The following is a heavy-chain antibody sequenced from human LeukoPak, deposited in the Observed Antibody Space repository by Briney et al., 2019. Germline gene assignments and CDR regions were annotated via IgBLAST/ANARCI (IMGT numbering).Heavy chain of an antibody. D-gene: IGHD3-22*01. Sequence: SQTLSLTCAVSGGSISSGGYSWSWIRQPPGKGLEWIGYIYHSGSTYYNPSLKSRVTISVDTSKNQFSLKLSSVTAADTAVYYCASALLLDYYDSSGYFPFDYWGQGTLVTVSS. CDR2: IYHSGST. V-gene: IGHV4-30-2*05. J-gene: IGHJ4*02. CDR3: ASALLLDYYDSSGYFPFDY. CDR1: GGSISSGGYS.